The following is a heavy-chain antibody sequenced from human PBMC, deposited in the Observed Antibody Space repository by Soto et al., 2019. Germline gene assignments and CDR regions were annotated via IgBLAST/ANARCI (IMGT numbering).Heavy chain of an antibody. Sequence: PGGSLRLSCAASGFTFSSYAMSWVRQAPVKGLEWVSAISGSGGSTYYADSVKGRFTIARDNSKNTLYLQMNSLRAEDTAVYYCARTQWHPTNDAFDIWGQGTMVTVSS. D-gene: IGHD6-19*01. J-gene: IGHJ3*02. CDR1: GFTFSSYA. CDR3: ARTQWHPTNDAFDI. V-gene: IGHV3-23*01. CDR2: ISGSGGST.